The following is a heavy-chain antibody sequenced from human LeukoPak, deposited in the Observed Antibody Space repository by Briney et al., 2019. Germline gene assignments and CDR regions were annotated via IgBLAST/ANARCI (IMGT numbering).Heavy chain of an antibody. CDR2: IIPIFGTA. V-gene: IGHV1-69*06. D-gene: IGHD6-13*01. CDR3: ARVISSTAVSGGWHSSSWGVYYYYYYMDV. J-gene: IGHJ6*03. CDR1: GGTFSSYA. Sequence: SVKVSCKASGGTFSSYAISWVRQAPGQGLEWMGGIIPIFGTANYAQKFQGRVTITADKSTSTAYMELSSLRSEDTAVYYCARVISSTAVSGGWHSSSWGVYYYYYYMDVWGKGTTVTVSS.